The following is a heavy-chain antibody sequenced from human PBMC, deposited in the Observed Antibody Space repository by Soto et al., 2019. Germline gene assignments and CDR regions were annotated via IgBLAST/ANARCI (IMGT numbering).Heavy chain of an antibody. D-gene: IGHD3-22*01. CDR2: IIPVFGLV. V-gene: IGHV1-69*01. CDR1: GGTPSNSA. CDR3: AGGRIVVVGGRAYYGMDV. Sequence: QVHLLLQSGAEVKKPGSSVKVSCKASGGTPSNSAISWVRQAPGQGLEWMGGIIPVFGLVKYAQNFQGRVTITADESTNTAYMELSSLSPEDTAVYYCAGGRIVVVGGRAYYGMDVWGQGTTVTVSS. J-gene: IGHJ6*02.